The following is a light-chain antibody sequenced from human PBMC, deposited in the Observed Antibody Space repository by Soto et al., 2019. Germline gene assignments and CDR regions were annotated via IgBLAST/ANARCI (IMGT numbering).Light chain of an antibody. J-gene: IGKJ1*01. V-gene: IGKV3-20*01. CDR3: QQFESSVT. Sequence: EIVLTQSPGSLSLSPGERATLSCRASQSVSSTFFAWYQQRPGEAPRLLMYGASSRATGIPERFGGSGSGTDFTLTISRLEPEDFGVYYCQQFESSVTFGQGTKVEIK. CDR2: GAS. CDR1: QSVSSTF.